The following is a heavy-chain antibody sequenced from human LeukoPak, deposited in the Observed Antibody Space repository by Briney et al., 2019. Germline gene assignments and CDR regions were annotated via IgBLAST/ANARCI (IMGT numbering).Heavy chain of an antibody. D-gene: IGHD5-12*01. J-gene: IGHJ3*02. CDR1: GYAFTSYY. CDR3: ARDRSGYADAFDI. V-gene: IGHV1-46*01. Sequence: ASVKVSCKASGYAFTSYYMHWVRQAPGQGLEWMGIINLSGGSTSYAQKFQGRVTMTRDTSTSTVYMELSSLTSEDTAMYYCARDRSGYADAFDIWGQGTMVTVSS. CDR2: INLSGGST.